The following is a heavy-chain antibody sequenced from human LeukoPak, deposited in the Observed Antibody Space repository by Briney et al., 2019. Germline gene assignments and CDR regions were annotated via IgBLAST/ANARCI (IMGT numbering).Heavy chain of an antibody. J-gene: IGHJ4*02. V-gene: IGHV3-23*01. D-gene: IGHD6-13*01. CDR1: EFTFSNYA. Sequence: GGSLRLSCAASEFTFSNYAMSWVRQAPGKELEWVSVISGSGGTTYYADSVKGRFTISRDNSKNTLYLQMNSLRAEDTAVYYCARARYSSSWFPGYWGQGTLVTVSS. CDR3: ARARYSSSWFPGY. CDR2: ISGSGGTT.